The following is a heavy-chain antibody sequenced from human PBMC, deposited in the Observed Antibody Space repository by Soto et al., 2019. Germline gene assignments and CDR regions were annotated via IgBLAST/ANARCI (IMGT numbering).Heavy chain of an antibody. V-gene: IGHV3-7*01. J-gene: IGHJ6*02. CDR3: GRDEVRNGVGV. Sequence: GGSLRLSCVASGFTFSNFWMSWVRQAPGKGLEWVANIKGDGSEKRYVDSVKGRLTISRENAKNSVYLQMNSLRVEDTALYYCGRDEVRNGVGVWGQGTTVTVSS. CDR2: IKGDGSEK. CDR1: GFTFSNFW.